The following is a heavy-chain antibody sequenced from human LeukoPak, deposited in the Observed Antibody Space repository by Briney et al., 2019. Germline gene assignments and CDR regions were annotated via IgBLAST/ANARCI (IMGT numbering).Heavy chain of an antibody. CDR1: GYSFTSYW. D-gene: IGHD5-18*01. J-gene: IGHJ4*02. V-gene: IGHV5-51*01. CDR2: IYPGDSDS. Sequence: GESLKISCKGSGYSFTSYWIGWVRQMPGKGLGWMGIIYPGDSDSRYSPSFQGQVTISADKSISTAYLQWSSLKASDTAMYYCARHKSDTAMTYYFDYWGRGTLVTVSS. CDR3: ARHKSDTAMTYYFDY.